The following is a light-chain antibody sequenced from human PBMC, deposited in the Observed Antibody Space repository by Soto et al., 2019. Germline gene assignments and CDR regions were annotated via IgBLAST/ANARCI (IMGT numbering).Light chain of an antibody. CDR2: DVS. Sequence: QSALTQPRSVSGSPGQSVTISCTGTSSDVGTYDFVSWYQQHPGKAPRLMIFDVSERPSGVPDRFSGSKSGNTASLTISGLQAEDEADYYCSSYTSSSTRVFGTGTKVTVL. CDR3: SSYTSSSTRV. V-gene: IGLV2-11*01. J-gene: IGLJ1*01. CDR1: SSDVGTYDF.